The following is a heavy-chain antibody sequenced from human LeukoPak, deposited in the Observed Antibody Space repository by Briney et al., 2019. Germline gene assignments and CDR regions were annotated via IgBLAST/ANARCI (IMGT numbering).Heavy chain of an antibody. V-gene: IGHV3-30*18. J-gene: IGHJ5*02. D-gene: IGHD3-10*01. CDR2: ISYDGSNK. CDR3: AKAQTPYYYGSGSYRNWFDP. CDR1: GFTFSSYG. Sequence: GGSLRLSCAASGFTFSSYGMHWVRQAPGKGLEWVAVISYDGSNKYYADSVKGRFTISRDNSKNTLYLQMNSLRAEDTAVYYCAKAQTPYYYGSGSYRNWFDPWGQGTLVTVSS.